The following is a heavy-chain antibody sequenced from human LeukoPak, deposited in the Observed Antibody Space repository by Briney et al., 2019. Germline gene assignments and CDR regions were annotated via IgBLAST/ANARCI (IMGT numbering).Heavy chain of an antibody. CDR3: AKGFIVVVTATLPDY. V-gene: IGHV3-43D*03. Sequence: PGGSLRLSCAASGFTFDDYAMHWVRQAPGKGLEWVSLISWDGDNTYYADSAKGRFTISRDNSKNSLYLQMNSLRAEDTALYYCAKGFIVVVTATLPDYWGQGTLVTVSS. D-gene: IGHD2-21*02. CDR1: GFTFDDYA. CDR2: ISWDGDNT. J-gene: IGHJ4*02.